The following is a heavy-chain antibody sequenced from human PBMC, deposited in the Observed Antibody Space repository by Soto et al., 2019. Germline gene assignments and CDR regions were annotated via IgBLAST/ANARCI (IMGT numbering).Heavy chain of an antibody. D-gene: IGHD6-13*01. V-gene: IGHV3-53*02. Sequence: EVQLVETGGGLIQPGGSLRLSCAASGFTVSSNYMIWVPQAPGKGLGWVTLIYRGGITYYADSVKGRFSVSRDNFKNTLYLQMNSLRTEDTAVYYCARDWVSSPDAFDIWGHGTLVTVSS. CDR2: IYRGGIT. J-gene: IGHJ3*02. CDR3: ARDWVSSPDAFDI. CDR1: GFTVSSNY.